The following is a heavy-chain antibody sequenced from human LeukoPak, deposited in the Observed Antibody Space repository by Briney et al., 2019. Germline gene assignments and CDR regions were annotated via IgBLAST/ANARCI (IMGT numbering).Heavy chain of an antibody. Sequence: ASVKVSCKASGYTFTGYYMHWVRQAPGQGLEWMGWINPNSGGTNYAQKFQGRVTMTRDTSISTAYMELSRLRSDDTAVYYCARGGRYSNYVSDYYYYMDVWGKGTTVTVSS. CDR2: INPNSGGT. D-gene: IGHD4-11*01. CDR1: GYTFTGYY. J-gene: IGHJ6*03. V-gene: IGHV1-2*02. CDR3: ARGGRYSNYVSDYYYYMDV.